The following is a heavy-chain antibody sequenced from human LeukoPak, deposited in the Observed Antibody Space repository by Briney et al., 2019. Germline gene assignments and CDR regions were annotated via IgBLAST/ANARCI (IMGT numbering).Heavy chain of an antibody. Sequence: SQTLSLTCTVSGGSISSGSYYWSWIRQPAGKGLEWIGRIYTSGSTNYNPSLKSRVTISVDTSKNQFSLKLSSVTAADTAVYYCAADYYGSGSYYPGPPGYWGQGTLVTVSS. J-gene: IGHJ4*02. D-gene: IGHD3-10*01. CDR2: IYTSGST. V-gene: IGHV4-61*02. CDR1: GGSISSGSYY. CDR3: AADYYGSGSYYPGPPGY.